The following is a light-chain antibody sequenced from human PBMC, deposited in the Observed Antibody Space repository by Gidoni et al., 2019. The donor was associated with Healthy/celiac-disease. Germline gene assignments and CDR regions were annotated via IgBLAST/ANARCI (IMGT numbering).Light chain of an antibody. CDR2: DAS. V-gene: IGKV3-11*01. CDR1: QSVSSY. CDR3: QQRSNWPPSIT. Sequence: EIVLTHSPATLSLSPGERATRSCRASQSVSSYLAWYQQKPGQAPRLLIYDASNRATGIPARFSGSGSGTDFTLTISSLEPEDFAVYYCQQRSNWPPSITFGQXTRLEIK. J-gene: IGKJ5*01.